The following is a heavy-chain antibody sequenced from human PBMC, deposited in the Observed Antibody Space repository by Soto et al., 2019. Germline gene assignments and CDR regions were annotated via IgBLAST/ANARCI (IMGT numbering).Heavy chain of an antibody. D-gene: IGHD3-22*01. CDR3: ARDSPNTSGYYYVSFFEY. CDR2: ISSSSSTI. J-gene: IGHJ4*02. CDR1: GFTFSSYN. V-gene: IGHV3-48*02. Sequence: QPGGSLRLSCAASGFTFSSYNMNWVRQAPGKGLEWVSYISSSSSTIYYADSVKGRFTISRDNAKNSLYLQMNSLRDEDTAVYYCARDSPNTSGYYYVSFFEYWGQGTLVTVSS.